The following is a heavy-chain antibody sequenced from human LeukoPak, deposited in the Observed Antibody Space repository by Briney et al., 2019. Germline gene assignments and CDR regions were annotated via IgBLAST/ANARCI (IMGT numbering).Heavy chain of an antibody. Sequence: SETLSLTCTVSGGSISSYYWSWIRQPPGKGLEWIGYIYYSGSTNYNPSLKSRVTISVDTSKNQFSLKLSSVTAADTAVYYCARDLPYCGGDCYSGYDAFDIWDQGTMVTVSS. V-gene: IGHV4-59*01. CDR2: IYYSGST. CDR3: ARDLPYCGGDCYSGYDAFDI. CDR1: GGSISSYY. D-gene: IGHD2-21*01. J-gene: IGHJ3*02.